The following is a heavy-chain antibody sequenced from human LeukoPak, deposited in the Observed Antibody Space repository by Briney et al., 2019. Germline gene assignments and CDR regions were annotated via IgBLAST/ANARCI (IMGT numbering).Heavy chain of an antibody. J-gene: IGHJ4*02. CDR3: ARSVKNTSPIANFDY. Sequence: ASVKVSCKASGYTFTSYGISWVRQAPGQGLEWMGWISAYNGNTNYAQKLQGRVTMTTDTSTSTAYIELRSLRSDDTAVYYCARSVKNTSPIANFDYWGQGTLVTVSS. V-gene: IGHV1-18*01. CDR1: GYTFTSYG. D-gene: IGHD2-2*01. CDR2: ISAYNGNT.